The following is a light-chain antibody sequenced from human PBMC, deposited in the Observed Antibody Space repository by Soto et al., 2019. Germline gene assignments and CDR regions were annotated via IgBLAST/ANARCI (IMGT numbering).Light chain of an antibody. Sequence: DIQMTQSPSSLSASVGDRVTITCRASQEISNHLAWFQQKPGKPPKSLISDASSLQSGVPSKFSGSGSGTDFTLTISSLLPEDFATYYCQQYHNYPVTFGGGTKVEFK. CDR3: QQYHNYPVT. V-gene: IGKV1-16*02. CDR1: QEISNH. CDR2: DAS. J-gene: IGKJ4*01.